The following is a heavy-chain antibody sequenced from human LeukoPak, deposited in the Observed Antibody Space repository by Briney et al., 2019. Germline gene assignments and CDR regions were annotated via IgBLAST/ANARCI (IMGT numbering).Heavy chain of an antibody. Sequence: PGVSVRVSCAASGFTFSTYAMGWVRQAPGKGLEWVSRIKGSCGNPFYAASVKGRFTISRDNSKNTLFLQLTSLRAEDSDVYYCARGGHDFNPFYWWGQGTLVTVSS. J-gene: IGHJ4*02. CDR3: ARGGHDFNPFYW. CDR2: IKGSCGNP. V-gene: IGHV3-23*01. CDR1: GFTFSTYA. D-gene: IGHD2-21*02.